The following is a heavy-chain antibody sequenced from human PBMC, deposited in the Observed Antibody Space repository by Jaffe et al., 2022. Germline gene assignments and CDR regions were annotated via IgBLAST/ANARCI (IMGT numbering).Heavy chain of an antibody. J-gene: IGHJ4*02. CDR3: ATVFVSGYCSGGSCYSFDY. CDR1: GYTLTELS. D-gene: IGHD2-15*01. V-gene: IGHV1-24*01. CDR2: FDPEDGET. Sequence: QVQLVQSGAEVKKPGASVKVSCKVSGYTLTELSMHWVRQAPGKGLEWMGGFDPEDGETIYAQKFQGRVTMTEDTSTDTAYMELSSLRSEDTAVYYCATVFVSGYCSGGSCYSFDYWGQGTLVTVSS.